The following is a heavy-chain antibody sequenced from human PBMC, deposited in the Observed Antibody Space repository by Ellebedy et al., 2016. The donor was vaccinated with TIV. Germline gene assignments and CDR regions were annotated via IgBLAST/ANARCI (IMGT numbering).Heavy chain of an antibody. V-gene: IGHV3-11*06. CDR2: ISSSGSFT. J-gene: IGHJ4*02. CDR1: GFTFSDNY. Sequence: GESLKISCAASGFTFSDNYMSWIRQAPGKGLEWVSYISSSGSFTNYADSVKGRFTISRDNAKNSLYLQMNSLRAEDTAVYYCARGGDTTMVPTGWGQGTLVTVSS. D-gene: IGHD5-18*01. CDR3: ARGGDTTMVPTG.